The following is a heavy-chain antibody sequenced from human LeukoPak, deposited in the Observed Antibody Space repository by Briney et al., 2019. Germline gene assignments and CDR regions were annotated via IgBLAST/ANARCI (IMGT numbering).Heavy chain of an antibody. Sequence: SSETLSLTCAVYGGSFSGYYWSWIRQPPGKGLEWIGEINHSGSTNYNPSLKSRVTISVDTSKNQFSLKLSSVTAADTAVYYCARTVDGDYSDYWGQGTLVPVPS. V-gene: IGHV4-34*01. D-gene: IGHD4-17*01. J-gene: IGHJ4*02. CDR3: ARTVDGDYSDY. CDR1: GGSFSGYY. CDR2: INHSGST.